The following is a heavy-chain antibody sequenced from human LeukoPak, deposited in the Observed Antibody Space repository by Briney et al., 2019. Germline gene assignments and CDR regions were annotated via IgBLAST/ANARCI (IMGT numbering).Heavy chain of an antibody. J-gene: IGHJ4*02. CDR2: IRSKAYGGTT. CDR1: GFTFGDYA. CDR3: AGTHYNGGWYVDY. V-gene: IGHV3-49*04. D-gene: IGHD6-19*01. Sequence: GGSLRLSCTASGFTFGDYAMSWVRQAPGRGLEWVGFIRSKAYGGTTEYAASVKGRFTISRDDSKSIAYLQMNSLKTEDTAVCYCAGTHYNGGWYVDYWGQGTLVTVSS.